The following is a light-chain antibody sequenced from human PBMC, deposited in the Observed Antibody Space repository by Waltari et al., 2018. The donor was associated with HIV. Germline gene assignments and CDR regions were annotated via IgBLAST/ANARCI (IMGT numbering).Light chain of an antibody. CDR2: AAS. CDR1: QGISSY. J-gene: IGKJ4*01. CDR3: QQYYSYPPRT. Sequence: AIRMTQSPSSFSASTGVRVTITCRASQGISSYLAWYQQKPGKAPKLLIYAASTLQSGVPSRFSGSGSGTDFTLTISCLQSEDFATYYCQQYYSYPPRTFGGGTKVEIK. V-gene: IGKV1-8*01.